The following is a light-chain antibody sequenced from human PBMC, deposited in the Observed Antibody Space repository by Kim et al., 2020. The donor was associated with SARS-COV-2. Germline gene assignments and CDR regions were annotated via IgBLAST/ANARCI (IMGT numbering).Light chain of an antibody. CDR2: GAS. J-gene: IGKJ4*01. CDR1: QSVSSN. Sequence: DIVMTQSPATLSVSPGERATLSCRASQSVSSNLAWYQQKPGQAPRLLIYGASTRATGTPARFRGSGSGTEFTLTISSLQSEDFALYYCQQYNKWVTFGGGTKVE. V-gene: IGKV3-15*01. CDR3: QQYNKWVT.